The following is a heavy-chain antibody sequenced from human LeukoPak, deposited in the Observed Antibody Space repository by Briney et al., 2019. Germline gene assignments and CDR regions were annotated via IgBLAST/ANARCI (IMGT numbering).Heavy chain of an antibody. V-gene: IGHV4-39*07. CDR3: ARGLLAVLPDY. J-gene: IGHJ4*02. CDR1: GGSISSSSYY. Sequence: PSETLSLTCTVSGGSISSSSYYWGWIRQPPGKGLEWIGSIYYSGSTYYNPSLKSRVTISVDTSKNQFSLKLGSVTAADTAVYYCARGLLAVLPDYWGQGTLVTVSS. CDR2: IYYSGST. D-gene: IGHD2/OR15-2a*01.